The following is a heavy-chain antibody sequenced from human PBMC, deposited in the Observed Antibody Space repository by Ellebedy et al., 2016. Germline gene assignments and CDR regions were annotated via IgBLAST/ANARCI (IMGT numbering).Heavy chain of an antibody. D-gene: IGHD3-16*01. Sequence: ASVKVSCKASGYTFTSYAMNWVRQAPGQGLEWMGWVNTNTGNPTYAQGFTGRFVFSLDTSVSTAYLQISSLKAEDTAVYYCARGPEPTPVSLGGGSRVSFDIWGQGTMVTVSS. CDR1: GYTFTSYA. CDR3: ARGPEPTPVSLGGGSRVSFDI. V-gene: IGHV7-4-1*02. J-gene: IGHJ3*02. CDR2: VNTNTGNP.